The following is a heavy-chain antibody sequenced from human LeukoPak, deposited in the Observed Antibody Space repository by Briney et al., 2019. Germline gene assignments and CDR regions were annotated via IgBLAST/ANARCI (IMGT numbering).Heavy chain of an antibody. CDR1: GFFFDNYA. J-gene: IGHJ4*02. Sequence: GGSLRLSCAAPGFFFDNYAIHWVRQAPGKGLEWVSLISGDGGSTFYADSVRGRFTISRDNTRKSLSLQMSSLRSEDTALYYCARESETSGWYYYWGQGTLVTVSS. V-gene: IGHV3-43*02. CDR2: ISGDGGST. CDR3: ARESETSGWYYY. D-gene: IGHD6-19*01.